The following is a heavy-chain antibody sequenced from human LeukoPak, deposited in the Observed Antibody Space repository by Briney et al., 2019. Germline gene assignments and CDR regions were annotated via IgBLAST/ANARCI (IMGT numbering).Heavy chain of an antibody. J-gene: IGHJ4*02. Sequence: PGGPLRLSCAASGFTFSNYWLTWVRQAPGQGLEWVAHIKQDGSEKHYVDSVKGRFTISRDNAKNSLYLQMNSLRAEDTAVDYCARDRQNAYWGQGTLVTVSS. V-gene: IGHV3-7*01. CDR2: IKQDGSEK. CDR1: GFTFSNYW. CDR3: ARDRQNAY.